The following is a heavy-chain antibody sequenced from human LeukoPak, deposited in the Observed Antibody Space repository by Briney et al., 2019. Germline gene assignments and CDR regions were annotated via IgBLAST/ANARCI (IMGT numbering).Heavy chain of an antibody. CDR3: ARAWTVAGTGLDY. V-gene: IGHV3-30*01. CDR1: GFTFSSYA. CDR2: ISYDGSNK. J-gene: IGHJ4*02. D-gene: IGHD6-19*01. Sequence: GGSLRLSCAASGFTFSSYAMHWVRQAPGKGLEWVAVISYDGSNKYYADSVKGRFTISRDNSKNTLYLQMNSLRVEDTAVYDCARAWTVAGTGLDYWGQGTMVTVSS.